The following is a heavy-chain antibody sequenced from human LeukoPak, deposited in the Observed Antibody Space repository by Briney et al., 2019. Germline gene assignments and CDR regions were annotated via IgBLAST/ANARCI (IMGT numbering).Heavy chain of an antibody. CDR2: ISAGSANT. V-gene: IGHV3-48*01. D-gene: IGHD4/OR15-4a*01. CDR3: ARSAVLANTVFYFDF. Sequence: GGSLRLSCSASGFIFNSYGMNWFRQAPRSGLQWVAYISAGSANTFYADSVKGRFTISRDNANNFLHLQMNSLSAEDTAVYYCARSAVLANTVFYFDFWGQGALVTVAS. J-gene: IGHJ4*02. CDR1: GFIFNSYG.